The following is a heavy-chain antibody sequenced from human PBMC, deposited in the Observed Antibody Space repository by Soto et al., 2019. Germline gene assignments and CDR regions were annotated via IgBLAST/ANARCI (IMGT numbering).Heavy chain of an antibody. CDR3: AAYSHKGY. Sequence: EEQLVESGGDLVQPGGSLRLSCAASGFTVSNNSMSWVRQAPGKGLEWVSLIYSGGSTYYVDSVKGRFTISRDSSKNTLYLQMNSLRAEDTAMYYCAAYSHKGYWGQGTLVTVSS. CDR1: GFTVSNNS. J-gene: IGHJ4*02. CDR2: IYSGGST. D-gene: IGHD3-16*01. V-gene: IGHV3-66*01.